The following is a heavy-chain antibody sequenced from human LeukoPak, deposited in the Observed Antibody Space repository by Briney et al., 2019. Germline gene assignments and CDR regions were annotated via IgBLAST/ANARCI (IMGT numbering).Heavy chain of an antibody. D-gene: IGHD7-27*01. CDR3: ARALENWGGAEYFDY. J-gene: IGHJ4*02. CDR2: INPNSGGT. Sequence: ASVKVSCKASGYTFTGYYMHWVRQAPGQGLEWMGWINPNSGGTNYAQKFQGRVTMTRDTSISTAYMELSRLRSDDTAVYYCARALENWGGAEYFDYWGQGTLVTVSS. CDR1: GYTFTGYY. V-gene: IGHV1-2*02.